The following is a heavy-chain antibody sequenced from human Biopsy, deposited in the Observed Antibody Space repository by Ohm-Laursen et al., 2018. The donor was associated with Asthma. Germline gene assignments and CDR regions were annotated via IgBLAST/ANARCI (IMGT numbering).Heavy chain of an antibody. V-gene: IGHV3-23*01. Sequence: SLRLSCAASGFRFSDYGMNWVRQAPGKGLEWVASISPGGGSRDYADSMEGRFTISRNNYNVVFLHMNSLRAEDAATYYLAHFSMCTKTACGPYYIYKMDVWGQGTTVTVSS. CDR1: GFRFSDYG. D-gene: IGHD3-3*02. J-gene: IGHJ6*02. CDR3: AHFSMCTKTACGPYYIYKMDV. CDR2: ISPGGGSR.